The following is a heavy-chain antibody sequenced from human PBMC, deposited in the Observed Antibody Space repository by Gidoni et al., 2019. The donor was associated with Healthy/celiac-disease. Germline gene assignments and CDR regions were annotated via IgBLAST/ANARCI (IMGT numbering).Heavy chain of an antibody. V-gene: IGHV3-30*18. CDR3: AKAVLAYCGGDCYSYYFDY. Sequence: QVQLVESGGGVVQPGRSLRLSCAASGFTFSSYGMHWVRQASGKGLEWVAVISYDGSNKYYADSVKGRFTISRDNSKNTLYLQMNSLRAEDTAVYYCAKAVLAYCGGDCYSYYFDYWGQGTLVTVSS. D-gene: IGHD2-21*02. J-gene: IGHJ4*02. CDR1: GFTFSSYG. CDR2: ISYDGSNK.